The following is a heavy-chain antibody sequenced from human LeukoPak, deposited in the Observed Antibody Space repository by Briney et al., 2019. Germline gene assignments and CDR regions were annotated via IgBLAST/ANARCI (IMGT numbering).Heavy chain of an antibody. CDR3: ARLYYDSSGYYQICYFDY. CDR2: IYYSGST. D-gene: IGHD3-22*01. J-gene: IGHJ4*02. Sequence: KPSETLSLTCTVSGGSISSSSYYWGWIRQPPGKGLEWSGSIYYSGSTYYNPSLKSRVTIAVDTSKNQFSLNLSSVTAADTAVYYCARLYYDSSGYYQICYFDYWGQGTLVTVSS. V-gene: IGHV4-39*01. CDR1: GGSISSSSYY.